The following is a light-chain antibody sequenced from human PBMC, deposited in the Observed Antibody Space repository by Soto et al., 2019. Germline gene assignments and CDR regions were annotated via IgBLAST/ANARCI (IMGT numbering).Light chain of an antibody. CDR1: SSDVGSYTY. V-gene: IGLV2-14*01. Sequence: QSALTQPASVSGSPRQSITISCTGASSDVGSYTYVSWYQQHPGKAPKLMIYEVNNRPSGVSNRFSGSKSGNTASLTISGLQAEDEADYYCSSYTSSSTLCVFGTGTKLTVL. CDR3: SSYTSSSTLCV. CDR2: EVN. J-gene: IGLJ1*01.